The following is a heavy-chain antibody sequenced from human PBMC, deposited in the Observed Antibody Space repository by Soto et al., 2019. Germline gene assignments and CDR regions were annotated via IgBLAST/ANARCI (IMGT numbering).Heavy chain of an antibody. D-gene: IGHD5-12*01. CDR3: ARSTGWLRYFDY. CDR2: INHSGST. J-gene: IGHJ4*02. Sequence: QVQLQQWGAGLLKPSETLSLTCAVYGGSFSGYYWSWIRQPPGKGLGWIGEINHSGSTNYNPSLKSRVTISVDTSMNQFSLKLSSVTAADTAVYYCARSTGWLRYFDYWGQGTLVTVSS. CDR1: GGSFSGYY. V-gene: IGHV4-34*01.